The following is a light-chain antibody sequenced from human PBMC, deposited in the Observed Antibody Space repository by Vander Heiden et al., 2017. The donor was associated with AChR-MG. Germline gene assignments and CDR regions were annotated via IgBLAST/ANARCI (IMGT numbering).Light chain of an antibody. V-gene: IGLV2-14*03. J-gene: IGLJ2*01. CDR3: SSYTSSSTLGV. CDR2: DVS. CDR1: SSDVGGYNY. Sequence: QSALTQPASVSGSPGQSITISCTGTSSDVGGYNYVSWYQQHPGKAPKLMIYDVSNRPSGVSNRFSGSKSGNTAYLKISGLQAEDEADYYCSSYTSSSTLGVFGGGTKLTVL.